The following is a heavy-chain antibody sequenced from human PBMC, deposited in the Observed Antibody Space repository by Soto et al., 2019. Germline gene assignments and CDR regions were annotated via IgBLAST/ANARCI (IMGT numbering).Heavy chain of an antibody. CDR3: ARDSRRYNWNYFLGMDV. CDR2: TYYRSKWYN. Sequence: SQTLSLTCAISGDSVSSNSAAWNWIRQSPSRGLEWLGRTYYRSKWYNDYAVSVKSRITINPDTSKNQFSLQLNSVTPEDMAVYYCARDSRRYNWNYFLGMDVWGQGTTVTVSS. D-gene: IGHD1-7*01. J-gene: IGHJ6*02. CDR1: GDSVSSNSAA. V-gene: IGHV6-1*01.